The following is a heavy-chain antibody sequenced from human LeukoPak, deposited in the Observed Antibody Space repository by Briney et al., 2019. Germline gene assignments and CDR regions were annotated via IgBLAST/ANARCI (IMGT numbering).Heavy chain of an antibody. CDR3: ARDWMVGIAVVGYYGMDA. V-gene: IGHV1-18*01. D-gene: IGHD6-19*01. Sequence: ASVKVSCKASGYTFTSYGISWVRQAPGQGLEWMGWISAYNGNTNYAQKLQGRVTMTTDTSTSTAYMELRSLRSDDTAVYYCARDWMVGIAVVGYYGMDAWGQGTTVTVSS. CDR2: ISAYNGNT. CDR1: GYTFTSYG. J-gene: IGHJ6*02.